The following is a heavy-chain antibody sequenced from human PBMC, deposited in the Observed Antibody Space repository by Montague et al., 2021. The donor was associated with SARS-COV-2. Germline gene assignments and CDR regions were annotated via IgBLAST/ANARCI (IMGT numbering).Heavy chain of an antibody. CDR1: GTSFTDHY. J-gene: IGHJ6*02. Sequence: SETLSLTCDVNGTSFTDHYWTWLRQSPGGGLEWIGEIHRGGDTNYNPSLRSRVTISIDTSKPRSSLRLYSMTAADTAVYYCARGVRVANRPDRFSYSLDVWGRGTAVIVTS. D-gene: IGHD3-3*01. CDR2: IHRGGDT. V-gene: IGHV4-34*01. CDR3: ARGVRVANRPDRFSYSLDV.